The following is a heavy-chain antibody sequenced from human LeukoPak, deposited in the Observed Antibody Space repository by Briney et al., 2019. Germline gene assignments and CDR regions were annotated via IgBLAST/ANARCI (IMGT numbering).Heavy chain of an antibody. Sequence: SETLSLTCAVYGGSFSGYYWSWIRQPPGKGLEWIGEINHSGSTNYNPSLKSRVTISVDTSKNQFSLKLSSVTAADTAVYYCARVAEDIVVVPAADSDYYYYYYMDVWGKGTTVTVSS. D-gene: IGHD2-2*01. CDR1: GGSFSGYY. CDR2: INHSGST. J-gene: IGHJ6*03. V-gene: IGHV4-34*01. CDR3: ARVAEDIVVVPAADSDYYYYYYMDV.